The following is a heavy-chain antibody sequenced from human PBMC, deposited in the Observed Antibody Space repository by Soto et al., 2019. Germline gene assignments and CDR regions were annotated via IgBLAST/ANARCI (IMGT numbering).Heavy chain of an antibody. D-gene: IGHD6-13*01. V-gene: IGHV2-5*02. J-gene: IGHJ5*02. CDR1: GFSLSTSGVG. Sequence: PTLVNPTQTLTLTCTFSGFSLSTSGVGVGWIRQPPGKALEWLALIYWDDDKRYSPSLKSRLTITKDTSKNQVVLTMTNMDPVDTATYYCAHSPRIAAAGTRWFDPWGQGTLVTVSS. CDR2: IYWDDDK. CDR3: AHSPRIAAAGTRWFDP.